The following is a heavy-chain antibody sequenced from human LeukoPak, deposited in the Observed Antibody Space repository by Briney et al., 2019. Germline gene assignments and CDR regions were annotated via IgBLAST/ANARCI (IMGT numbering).Heavy chain of an antibody. Sequence: GGSLRLSCAASGFTFSNYGMNWVRQAPGEGLEWVAVISGSNTYYADSVKGRFIISRDSSTNTLYLQMNSLRAEDSAVYYCAKEKGVWEYYFDYWGQGTLVTVSS. J-gene: IGHJ4*02. CDR3: AKEKGVWEYYFDY. V-gene: IGHV3-30*18. CDR1: GFTFSNYG. CDR2: ISGSNT. D-gene: IGHD5/OR15-5a*01.